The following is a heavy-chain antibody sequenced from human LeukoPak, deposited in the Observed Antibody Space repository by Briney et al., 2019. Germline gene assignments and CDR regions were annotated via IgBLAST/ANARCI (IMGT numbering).Heavy chain of an antibody. D-gene: IGHD3-22*01. CDR3: ARDLRYYYDSSGYPGY. CDR2: TSYDGNNK. V-gene: IGHV3-30-3*01. CDR1: GFTFNSYA. Sequence: GGSLRLSCAASGFTFNSYALHWVRQAPGKGLEWVAVTSYDGNNKYYAESVKGRFTISRDNSKSMLYLQMNSLRPEDTAVYYCARDLRYYYDSSGYPGYWGQGTLVTVSS. J-gene: IGHJ4*02.